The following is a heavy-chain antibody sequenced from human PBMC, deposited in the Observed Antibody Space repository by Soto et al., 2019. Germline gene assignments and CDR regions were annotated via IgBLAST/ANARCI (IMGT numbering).Heavy chain of an antibody. J-gene: IGHJ6*02. CDR3: ARGNWAARPYYYYYGMDV. CDR2: IIPIFGTA. Sequence: QVQLVQSGAEVKKPGSSVKVSCKASGGTFSSYAISWVRQAPGQGLEWMGGIIPIFGTANYAQKFQGRVTITADESTSTAYRELSSLRSEDTAVYYCARGNWAARPYYYYYGMDVWGQGTTVTVSS. CDR1: GGTFSSYA. V-gene: IGHV1-69*01. D-gene: IGHD6-6*01.